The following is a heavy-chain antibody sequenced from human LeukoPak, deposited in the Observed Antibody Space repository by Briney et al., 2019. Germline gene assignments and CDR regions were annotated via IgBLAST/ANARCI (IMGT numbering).Heavy chain of an antibody. CDR1: GFAFSSYG. D-gene: IGHD3-3*01. J-gene: IGHJ4*02. CDR3: ARDRSYDFWSGYSTPDY. Sequence: GGSLRLSCAASGFAFSSYGMHWVRQAPGKGLEWVAVIWYDGSNKYYADSVKGRFTISRDNSKNTLDLQMNSLRAEDTAVYYCARDRSYDFWSGYSTPDYWGQGTLVTVSS. CDR2: IWYDGSNK. V-gene: IGHV3-33*01.